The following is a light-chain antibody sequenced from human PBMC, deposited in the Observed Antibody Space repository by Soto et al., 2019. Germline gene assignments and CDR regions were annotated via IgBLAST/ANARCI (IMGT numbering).Light chain of an antibody. Sequence: EMVLTQSPATLSLFQGERATLSCRASQSVSSYFAWYQQKHGQAPRLLIYEASNRATGIPARFSGTVSGTDFNLTISRLETEDCAVYDGQQRSNWPLTAGGGTKVEIK. CDR2: EAS. V-gene: IGKV3-11*01. CDR1: QSVSSY. J-gene: IGKJ4*01. CDR3: QQRSNWPLT.